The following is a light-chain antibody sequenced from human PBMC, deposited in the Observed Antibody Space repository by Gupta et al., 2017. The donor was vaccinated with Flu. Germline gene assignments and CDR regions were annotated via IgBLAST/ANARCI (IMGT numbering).Light chain of an antibody. CDR2: EVS. Sequence: QSALTQPASVSGSPGQSITTSCTGTSSDVGAYNYVSWYQQHPGKAPKLMIYEVSNRPSGVSNRFSGSKSGNTASLTISGLQAEDEADYYCSSYTSSSTPLYVFGTGTKVTVL. CDR1: SSDVGAYNY. J-gene: IGLJ1*01. CDR3: SSYTSSSTPLYV. V-gene: IGLV2-14*01.